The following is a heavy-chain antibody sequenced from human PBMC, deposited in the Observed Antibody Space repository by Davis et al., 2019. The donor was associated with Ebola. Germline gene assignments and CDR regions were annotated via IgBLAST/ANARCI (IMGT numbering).Heavy chain of an antibody. CDR2: ISGSGGST. D-gene: IGHD2-2*01. Sequence: GGSLRLSCAASGFTFSSYSMNWVRQAPGKGLEWVSAISGSGGSTYYADSVKGRFTISRDNSKNTLYLQMNSLRAEDTAVYYCAKDLSRYCSSTSCYFFGMDVWGQGTTVTVSS. V-gene: IGHV3-23*01. CDR3: AKDLSRYCSSTSCYFFGMDV. CDR1: GFTFSSYS. J-gene: IGHJ6*02.